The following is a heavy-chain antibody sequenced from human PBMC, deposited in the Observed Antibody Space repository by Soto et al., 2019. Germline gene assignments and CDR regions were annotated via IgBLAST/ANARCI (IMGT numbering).Heavy chain of an antibody. V-gene: IGHV3-23*01. CDR3: AKFEGHPLEYWYLDF. Sequence: EVQLLESGGGLVQPGGSLRLSCAASGFTFSAYAMGWVRQAPGKGLEWVSTIHGGGGATHYADSVKGRFTISRADSKNTLYAQMNSLGAEDTAVYYCAKFEGHPLEYWYLDFWGRGTLVTVSS. CDR1: GFTFSAYA. D-gene: IGHD1-1*01. J-gene: IGHJ2*01. CDR2: IHGGGGAT.